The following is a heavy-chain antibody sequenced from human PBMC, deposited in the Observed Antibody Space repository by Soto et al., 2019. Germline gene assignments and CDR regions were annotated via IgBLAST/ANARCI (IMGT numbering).Heavy chain of an antibody. CDR3: AKSERGGVILY. J-gene: IGHJ4*02. CDR1: GFTFSSYG. Sequence: HPGGSLRLSCAASGFTFSSYGMHWVRQAPGKGLEWVAVISYDGSNKYYADSVKGRFTISRDNSKNTLYLQMNSLRAEDTAVYYCAKSERGGVILYWGQGTLVTVSS. CDR2: ISYDGSNK. V-gene: IGHV3-30*18. D-gene: IGHD3-16*02.